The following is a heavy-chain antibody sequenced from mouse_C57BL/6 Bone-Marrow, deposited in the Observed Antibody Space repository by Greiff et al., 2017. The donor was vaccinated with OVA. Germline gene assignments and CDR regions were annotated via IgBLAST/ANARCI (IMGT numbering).Heavy chain of an antibody. CDR3: ARRGELRVRGWYYLDY. V-gene: IGHV1-52*01. CDR1: GYTFTSYW. J-gene: IGHJ2*01. CDR2: IDPSDSAT. Sequence: QVQLQQPGAELVRPGSSVKLSCKASGYTFTSYWMHWVKQRPIQGLEWIGNIDPSDSATHYNQKFKDKATLTVAKSSSTAYMQLSSLTSEESTVDYGARRGELRVRGWYYLDYWGQGTTLTVSS. D-gene: IGHD3-2*02.